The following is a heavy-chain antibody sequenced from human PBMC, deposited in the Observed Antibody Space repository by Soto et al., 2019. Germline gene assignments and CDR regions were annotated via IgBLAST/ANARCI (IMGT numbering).Heavy chain of an antibody. CDR3: ATCYGSGTDCQEDYLAF. J-gene: IGHJ4*02. CDR2: VKRKTNGGTT. V-gene: IGHV3-15*01. D-gene: IGHD3-10*01. CDR1: GFTFTNAW. Sequence: GGSLRLSCAASGFTFTNAWMSWVRQAPGKGLEWVGRVKRKTNGGTTDYAAPVKDRFNISRDDSKNTLYLQMNNLKTEDTAVYYCATCYGSGTDCQEDYLAFWGQGTPVTVSS.